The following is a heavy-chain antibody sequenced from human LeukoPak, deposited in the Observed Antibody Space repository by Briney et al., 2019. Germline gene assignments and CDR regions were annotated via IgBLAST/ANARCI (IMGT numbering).Heavy chain of an antibody. J-gene: IGHJ3*02. CDR1: GGSFSGYY. V-gene: IGHV4-34*01. Sequence: SETLSLTCAVYGGSFSGYYWSWIRQPPGKGLEWIGEINHSGSTNYNPSLKSRVTISVDTSKNQFSLKLSSVTAADTAVYYCAVSLNVDAFDIWGQGTMVTVSS. CDR3: AVSLNVDAFDI. CDR2: INHSGST.